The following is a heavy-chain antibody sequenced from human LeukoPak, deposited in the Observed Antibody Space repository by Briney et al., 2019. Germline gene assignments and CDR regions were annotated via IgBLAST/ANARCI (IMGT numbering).Heavy chain of an antibody. CDR3: ARGPYDYAWGNYRYTGDAFDI. D-gene: IGHD3-16*02. V-gene: IGHV1-2*06. CDR2: INPDRGGT. Sequence: GASVKVSCTASGCTFTAYYMHWVRQAPGQGLEWMGRINPDRGGTNYAQKFQGRVTMTRDKSISTAYMELTSLRSDDTAVYYCARGPYDYAWGNYRYTGDAFDIWGHGTVVTVSS. J-gene: IGHJ3*02. CDR1: GCTFTAYY.